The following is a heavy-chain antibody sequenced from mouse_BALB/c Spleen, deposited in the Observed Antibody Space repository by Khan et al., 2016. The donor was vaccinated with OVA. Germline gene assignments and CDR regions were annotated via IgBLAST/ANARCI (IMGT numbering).Heavy chain of an antibody. CDR3: ARGSGDSRFAC. Sequence: QVRLQQSGAELVRPGVSVKISCKGSGYTFTDFAMHWVKQSHARSLEWIGVISTYYGDADYNQKFKGKATMTVDKSSSKAYMELARLTAEDSAISCCARGSGDSRFACWGRGTLVTVSA. D-gene: IGHD2-13*01. J-gene: IGHJ3*01. V-gene: IGHV1S137*01. CDR1: GYTFTDFA. CDR2: ISTYYGDA.